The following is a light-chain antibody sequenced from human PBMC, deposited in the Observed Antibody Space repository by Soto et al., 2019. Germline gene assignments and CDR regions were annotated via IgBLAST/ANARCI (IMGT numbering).Light chain of an antibody. Sequence: IVLTQSPVTLSLSPGERATLSCRTSQTVSSTYFAWYQQRPGQSPRLLFYDSSTRAAGIPDRFSCSGSGRDFTLTINRLEPEDSAVYYCQQLGTSPITFGQGTRLEIK. CDR3: QQLGTSPIT. V-gene: IGKV3-20*01. CDR1: QTVSSTY. J-gene: IGKJ5*01. CDR2: DSS.